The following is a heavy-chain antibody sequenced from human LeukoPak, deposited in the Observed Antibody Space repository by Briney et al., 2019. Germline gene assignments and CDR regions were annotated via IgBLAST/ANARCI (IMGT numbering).Heavy chain of an antibody. D-gene: IGHD6-6*01. J-gene: IGHJ6*03. V-gene: IGHV3-7*01. CDR1: GFTFSSYW. CDR3: AKGGAAPYYYYYYMDV. Sequence: GGSLRLSCAASGFTFSSYWMSWVRQAPGKGLEWVANIQQDGSEKFYVDSVKGRFTISRDNSKNTLYLQMNSLRAEDTAVYYCAKGGAAPYYYYYYMDVWGKGTTVTVSS. CDR2: IQQDGSEK.